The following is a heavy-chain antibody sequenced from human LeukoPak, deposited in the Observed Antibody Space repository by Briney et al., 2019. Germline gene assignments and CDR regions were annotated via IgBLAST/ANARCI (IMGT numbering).Heavy chain of an antibody. CDR3: AREVTNDAFDI. D-gene: IGHD4-17*01. CDR1: GFSFSSYG. V-gene: IGHV3-33*01. CDR2: IWSDGRNK. J-gene: IGHJ3*02. Sequence: GGSLRLSCAASGFSFSSYGMRWVRQAPGKGLEWVAVIWSDGRNKFYADSVKGRFTVSRDNSKNTLFLQMSSLRADDTALYYCAREVTNDAFDIWGQGTMVTVSS.